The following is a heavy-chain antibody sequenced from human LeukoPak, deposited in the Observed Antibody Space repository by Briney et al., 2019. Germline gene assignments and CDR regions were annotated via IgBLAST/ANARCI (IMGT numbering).Heavy chain of an antibody. D-gene: IGHD6-25*01. Sequence: GGSLRLSCAASGFTFTSYGMNWVRQAPGKGLEWVSYISSDSSTMYYADSVKGRFTISSDNAKNSLYLQMNSLRAEDTAVYYCARGGRLRNFDYWGQGTLVTVSS. CDR2: ISSDSSTM. CDR3: ARGGRLRNFDY. J-gene: IGHJ4*02. CDR1: GFTFTSYG. V-gene: IGHV3-48*04.